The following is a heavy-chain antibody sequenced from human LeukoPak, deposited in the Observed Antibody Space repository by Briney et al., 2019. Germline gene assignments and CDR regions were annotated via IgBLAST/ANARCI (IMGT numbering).Heavy chain of an antibody. CDR1: GFTFSSYW. CDR3: ARVGGLSYYYGSGSYGGKEYYFDY. J-gene: IGHJ4*02. D-gene: IGHD3-10*01. V-gene: IGHV3-7*03. CDR2: IKQDGSEK. Sequence: PGGSLRLSCAASGFTFSSYWMSWVRQAPGKGLEWVANIKQDGSEKYYVDSVKGRFTISRDNAKNSLYLQMNSLRAEDTAVYYCARVGGLSYYYGSGSYGGKEYYFDYWGQGTLVTVSS.